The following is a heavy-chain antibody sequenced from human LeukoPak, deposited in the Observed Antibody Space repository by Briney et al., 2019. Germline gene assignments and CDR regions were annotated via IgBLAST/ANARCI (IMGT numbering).Heavy chain of an antibody. CDR3: ARDYYDSSGCCRFDY. D-gene: IGHD3-22*01. CDR1: GFTFSDYY. Sequence: PGGSLRLSCVASGFTFSDYYMGWIRQAPGKGLEWVSYISSSGSAIYYADSVKGRFTISRDNAKNSLYLQMNSLRAEDTAVYYCARDYYDSSGCCRFDYWGQGTLVTVSS. J-gene: IGHJ4*02. CDR2: ISSSGSAI. V-gene: IGHV3-11*01.